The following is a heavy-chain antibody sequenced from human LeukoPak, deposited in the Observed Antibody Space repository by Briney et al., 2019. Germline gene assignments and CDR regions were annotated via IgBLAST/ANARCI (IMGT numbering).Heavy chain of an antibody. D-gene: IGHD6-13*01. CDR2: INPNSGGT. Sequence: GASVKVSCKASGYTFTGYYMHWVRQAPGQGLEWMGWINPNSGGTNYAQKFQGRVTMTRDTSISTAYMELSRLRSDDTAVYYCATDRPRIAAAGTLYFDYWGQGTLVTVSS. CDR1: GYTFTGYY. CDR3: ATDRPRIAAAGTLYFDY. J-gene: IGHJ4*02. V-gene: IGHV1-2*02.